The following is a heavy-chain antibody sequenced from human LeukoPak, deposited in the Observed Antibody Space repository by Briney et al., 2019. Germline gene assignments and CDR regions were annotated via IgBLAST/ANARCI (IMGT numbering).Heavy chain of an antibody. CDR1: GGSISSYY. CDR3: ARGVVIAPQTFDY. V-gene: IGHV4-59*01. CDR2: IYYSGST. Sequence: SETLSLTCTVSGGSISSYYWTWIRQPPGKGLEWIGYIYYSGSTNYNPSLKSRVTISVDTSKNQFSLKPSSVTAADTAVYYCARGVVIAPQTFDYWGQGTLDTVSS. D-gene: IGHD2-21*01. J-gene: IGHJ4*02.